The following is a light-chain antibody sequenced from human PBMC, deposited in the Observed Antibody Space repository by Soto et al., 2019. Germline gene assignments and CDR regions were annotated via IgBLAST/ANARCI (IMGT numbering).Light chain of an antibody. CDR1: QGISSY. Sequence: IQLTQTPSSLSASVGDRVTITCRASQGISSYLGWYQQKPGKAPNLLIYDASTLHSGVPSRFSGGGSGTDFTLTISSLQPEDFATYYCQQVNVYPSTFGGGTNVEIK. CDR2: DAS. CDR3: QQVNVYPST. V-gene: IGKV1-9*01. J-gene: IGKJ4*01.